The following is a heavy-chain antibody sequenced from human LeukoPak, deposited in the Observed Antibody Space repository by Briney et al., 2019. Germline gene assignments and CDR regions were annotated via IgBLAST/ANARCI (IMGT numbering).Heavy chain of an antibody. J-gene: IGHJ6*02. CDR1: GFTFSSHW. CDR2: VNSDGSST. V-gene: IGHV3-74*01. Sequence: GGSLRLSCAASGFTFSSHWMHWVRQAPGKGLVWVSRVNSDGSSTSYAASVEGRFTISRDNAKNTLYLQMNSLRAEDTAVYYCAKEATMVRGLNYYYYGMDVWGQGTTVTVSS. D-gene: IGHD3-10*01. CDR3: AKEATMVRGLNYYYYGMDV.